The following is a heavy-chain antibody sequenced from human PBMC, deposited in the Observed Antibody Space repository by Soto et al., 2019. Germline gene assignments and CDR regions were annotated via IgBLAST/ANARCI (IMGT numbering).Heavy chain of an antibody. Sequence: QVQLVQSGAEVRKPGSSVEVSCMASGSTFSSYTVNWVRQAPGQGLEWIGRIIPVLGVTHYARRFQGRVTINAHRSRKTDYMELTSLTSKDTAVYYCARRRYCGVDCYNKFYYGMDVWGQGTTVTVSS. CDR1: GSTFSSYT. V-gene: IGHV1-69*02. J-gene: IGHJ6*02. D-gene: IGHD2-21*02. CDR3: ARRRYCGVDCYNKFYYGMDV. CDR2: IIPVLGVT.